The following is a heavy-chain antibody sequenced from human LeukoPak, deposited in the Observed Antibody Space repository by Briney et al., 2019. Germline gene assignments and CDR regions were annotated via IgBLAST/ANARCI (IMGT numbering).Heavy chain of an antibody. J-gene: IGHJ4*02. D-gene: IGHD3-10*01. Sequence: SETLSLTCTVSGGSISSSSYYWGWIRQPPGKGLEWIGSIYYSGSTYYNPSLKSRVTISVDTSKNQFSLKLSSVTTADTAVYYCARQVRGISDYFDYWGQGTLVTVSS. V-gene: IGHV4-39*01. CDR2: IYYSGST. CDR3: ARQVRGISDYFDY. CDR1: GGSISSSSYY.